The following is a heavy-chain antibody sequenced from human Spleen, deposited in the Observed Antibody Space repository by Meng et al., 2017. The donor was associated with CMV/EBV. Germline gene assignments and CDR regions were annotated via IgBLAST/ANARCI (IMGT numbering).Heavy chain of an antibody. J-gene: IGHJ5*02. D-gene: IGHD2-15*01. V-gene: IGHV3-30-3*01. Sequence: GGSLRLSCAASGFTVSSNYMSWVRQAPGKGLEWVAVISYDGSNKYYADSVKGRFTISRDNSKNTLYLQMNSLRAEDTAVYYCARDATYCSGGSCSYNWFDPWGQGTLVTVSS. CDR1: GFTVSSNY. CDR3: ARDATYCSGGSCSYNWFDP. CDR2: ISYDGSNK.